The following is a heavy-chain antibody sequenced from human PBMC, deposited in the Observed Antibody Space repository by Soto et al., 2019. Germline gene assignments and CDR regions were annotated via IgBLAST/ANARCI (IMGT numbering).Heavy chain of an antibody. V-gene: IGHV4-59*02. CDR1: GASVTSYY. J-gene: IGHJ4*02. D-gene: IGHD3-22*01. CDR2: IYHNGVT. CDR3: ACGNYDSDFDY. Sequence: SETLSLTFSFSGASVTSYYWIWIRQSPRQGLEWIGHIYHNGVTKYNPSLESRVTISLDTTDKHFSLKLNYVTAADTAVYFCACGNYDSDFDYWGQGALVTVSS.